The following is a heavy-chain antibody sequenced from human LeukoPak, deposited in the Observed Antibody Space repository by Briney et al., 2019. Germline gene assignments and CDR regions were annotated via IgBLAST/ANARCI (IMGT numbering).Heavy chain of an antibody. D-gene: IGHD3-22*01. Sequence: GRSLRLSCAASGFTFSSYAMHWVRQAPGKGLEWVAVISYDGSNKYYADSVKGRFTISRDNSKNTLYLQMNSLRAEDTAVYYCARIRQYDSSVYYYYYYGMDVWGQGTTVTVSS. J-gene: IGHJ6*02. CDR2: ISYDGSNK. CDR1: GFTFSSYA. CDR3: ARIRQYDSSVYYYYYYGMDV. V-gene: IGHV3-30*04.